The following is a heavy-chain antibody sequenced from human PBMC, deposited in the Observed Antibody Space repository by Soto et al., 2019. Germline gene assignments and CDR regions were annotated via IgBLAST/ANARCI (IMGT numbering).Heavy chain of an antibody. CDR3: ARTSPYYDILTGYYYYFDY. D-gene: IGHD3-9*01. V-gene: IGHV4-34*01. Sequence: ASETLSLTCAVYGGSFSGYYWSWIRQPPGKGLEWIGEIYHSGSTNYNPSLKSRVTISVDKSKNQFSLKLSSVTAADTAVYYCARTSPYYDILTGYYYYFDYWGQGTLVTVSS. CDR1: GGSFSGYY. CDR2: IYHSGST. J-gene: IGHJ4*02.